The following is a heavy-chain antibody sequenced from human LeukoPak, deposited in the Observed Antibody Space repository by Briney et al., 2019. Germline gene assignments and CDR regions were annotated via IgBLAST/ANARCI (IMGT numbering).Heavy chain of an antibody. CDR2: ISASGGST. CDR3: AQASSDYFGSGSLTS. CDR1: GLTSRSYV. V-gene: IGHV3-23*01. J-gene: IGHJ5*02. Sequence: PGGSPRLSCAASGLTSRSYVMSWVRHAPGKGLELVSGISASGGSTYYADAVKGRFTISRDISKNTLYLQMSSLRAEDTAIYYCAQASSDYFGSGSLTSWGQGTLVTVSS. D-gene: IGHD3-10*01.